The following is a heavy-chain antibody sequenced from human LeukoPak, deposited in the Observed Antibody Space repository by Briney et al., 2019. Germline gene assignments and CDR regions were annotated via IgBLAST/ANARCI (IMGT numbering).Heavy chain of an antibody. J-gene: IGHJ3*02. Sequence: GGSLRLSCAASGFTFSSYGMSWVRQAPGKGLEWVSAISGSGGSTYYADSVKGRFTISRDNSKNTLYLQMNSLRAEDTAVYYCARDLDGYNAFDIWGQGTMVTVSS. V-gene: IGHV3-23*01. D-gene: IGHD5-24*01. CDR3: ARDLDGYNAFDI. CDR2: ISGSGGST. CDR1: GFTFSSYG.